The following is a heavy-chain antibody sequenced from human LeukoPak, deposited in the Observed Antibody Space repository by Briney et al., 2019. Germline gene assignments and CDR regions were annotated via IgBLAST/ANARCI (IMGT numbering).Heavy chain of an antibody. J-gene: IGHJ5*02. CDR2: IYYSGST. D-gene: IGHD6-13*01. CDR1: GGSISSSSYY. V-gene: IGHV4-39*07. Sequence: PSETLSLTCTVSGGSISSSSYYWGWIRQPPGKGLEWIGSIYYSGSTYYNPSLKSRVTISVDTSKNQFSLKLSSVTAADTAVYYCARARASWSGEEFDPWGQGTLVTVSS. CDR3: ARARASWSGEEFDP.